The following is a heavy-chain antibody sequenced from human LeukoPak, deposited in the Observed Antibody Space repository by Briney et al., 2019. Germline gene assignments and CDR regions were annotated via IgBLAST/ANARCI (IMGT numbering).Heavy chain of an antibody. Sequence: TGGSLRLSCAASGFTFSSYAMSWVRQAPGKGLEWVSAISGSGGSTYYADSVKGRFTISRDNSKNALYLQMNSLRAEDTAVCYCAKDRSITMVRGANWFDPWGQGTLVTVSS. V-gene: IGHV3-23*01. D-gene: IGHD3-10*01. CDR1: GFTFSSYA. J-gene: IGHJ5*02. CDR2: ISGSGGST. CDR3: AKDRSITMVRGANWFDP.